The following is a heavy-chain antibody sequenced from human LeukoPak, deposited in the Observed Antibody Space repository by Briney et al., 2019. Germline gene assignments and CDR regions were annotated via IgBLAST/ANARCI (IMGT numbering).Heavy chain of an antibody. CDR1: GFTFDDYG. CDR3: AELGITMIGGV. Sequence: GGSLRLSCTASGFTFDDYGMSWVRQTPGKGLEWVSSISGSGDTTYYADSVKGRFTFSKDNAKNSLYLQMNSLRAEDTAVYYCAELGITMIGGVWGKGTTVTISS. J-gene: IGHJ6*04. CDR2: ISGSGDTT. V-gene: IGHV3-20*04. D-gene: IGHD3-10*02.